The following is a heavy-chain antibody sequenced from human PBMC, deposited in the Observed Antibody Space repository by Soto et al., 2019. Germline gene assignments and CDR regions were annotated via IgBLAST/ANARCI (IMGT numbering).Heavy chain of an antibody. V-gene: IGHV3-15*01. D-gene: IGHD2-21*02. CDR3: TTQTKVTRRGYFDY. Sequence: GGSLRLSCAASGFTFSNAWMSWVRRAPGKGLEWVGRIKSKTDGGTTDYAAPVKGRFTISRDDSKNTLYLQMNSLKTEDTAVYYCTTQTKVTRRGYFDYWGQGTLVTVSS. J-gene: IGHJ4*02. CDR2: IKSKTDGGTT. CDR1: GFTFSNAW.